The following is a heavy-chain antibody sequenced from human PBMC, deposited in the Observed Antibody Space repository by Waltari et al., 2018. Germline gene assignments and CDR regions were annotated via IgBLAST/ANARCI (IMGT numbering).Heavy chain of an antibody. D-gene: IGHD6-13*01. Sequence: EVQLLESGGGLVEPGGSLRLSCVGTGLRLSTYGMTWVRQAPGKGLEWVSAISGSGKDTYYADFVKGRFTMSRDNSKNTLYLHMKNVRVDDTAIYYCAKDLRASAGPYWGQGTLVTVSS. CDR3: AKDLRASAGPY. V-gene: IGHV3-23*01. CDR2: ISGSGKDT. J-gene: IGHJ4*02. CDR1: GLRLSTYG.